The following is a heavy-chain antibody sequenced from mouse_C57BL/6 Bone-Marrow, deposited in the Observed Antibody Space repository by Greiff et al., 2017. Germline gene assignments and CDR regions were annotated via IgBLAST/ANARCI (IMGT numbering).Heavy chain of an antibody. Sequence: VQLQQSGPELVQPGASVKLSCKASGYTFTSYDINWVKQRPGQGLEWIGWIYPRDGSTKYNEKFKGKATLTVDTSSSTAYMELHSLTSEDSAVYFCARDYGSSYWYLDVWGTGTTVTVSS. CDR2: IYPRDGST. CDR1: GYTFTSYD. D-gene: IGHD1-1*01. J-gene: IGHJ1*03. V-gene: IGHV1-85*01. CDR3: ARDYGSSYWYLDV.